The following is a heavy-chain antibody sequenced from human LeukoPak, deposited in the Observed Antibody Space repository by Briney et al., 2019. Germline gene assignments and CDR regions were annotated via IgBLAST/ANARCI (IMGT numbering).Heavy chain of an antibody. J-gene: IGHJ4*02. Sequence: SVKVSCKASGGTFISYAISWVRQAPGQGLEWMGGIIPIFGTANYAQKFQGRVTITADESTSTAYMELSSLRSEDTAVYYCARDSFDYGGPGYWGQGTLVTVSS. CDR1: GGTFISYA. CDR2: IIPIFGTA. D-gene: IGHD4-17*01. V-gene: IGHV1-69*01. CDR3: ARDSFDYGGPGY.